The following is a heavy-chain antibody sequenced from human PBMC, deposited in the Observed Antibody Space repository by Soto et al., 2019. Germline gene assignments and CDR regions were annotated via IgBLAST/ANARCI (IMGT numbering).Heavy chain of an antibody. CDR2: IYYSGST. J-gene: IGHJ6*02. D-gene: IGHD3-22*01. CDR1: GGSISSYY. V-gene: IGHV4-59*12. CDR3: ARDSLGYDSSGYHYYYYYYGMDV. Sequence: SETLSLTCTASGGSISSYYWSWIRQPPGKGLEWIGYIYYSGSTNYNPSLKSRVTTSVDTSKNQFSLKLRSATAADTAVYYCARDSLGYDSSGYHYYYYYYGMDVWGQGTTVAACS.